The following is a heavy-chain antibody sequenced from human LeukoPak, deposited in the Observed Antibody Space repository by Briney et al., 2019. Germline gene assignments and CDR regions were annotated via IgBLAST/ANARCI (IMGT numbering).Heavy chain of an antibody. CDR1: GFTFSSYS. V-gene: IGHV3-21*04. Sequence: GGSLRLSCAASGFTFSSYSMNWVRQAPGKGLEWVSSISSRSSYIYYADSVKGRFTISRDNAWNSLYLQMNSLRAEDTAVYYCAKVSQQWELPDYWGQGTLVTVSS. J-gene: IGHJ4*02. CDR2: ISSRSSYI. CDR3: AKVSQQWELPDY. D-gene: IGHD1-26*01.